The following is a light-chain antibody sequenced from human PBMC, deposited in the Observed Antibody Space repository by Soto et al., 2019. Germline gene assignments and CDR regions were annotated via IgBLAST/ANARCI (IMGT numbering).Light chain of an antibody. Sequence: EIVMTQSPATLSVSPGERATLSCRASQSVNINLAWYQQKPGQAPRLLIFGASSRANGIPARFSGSGSGTEFTLTISNLQTEDFAVYYCQQYNKWPRTFSQGTKVDIK. J-gene: IGKJ1*01. CDR2: GAS. V-gene: IGKV3-15*01. CDR1: QSVNIN. CDR3: QQYNKWPRT.